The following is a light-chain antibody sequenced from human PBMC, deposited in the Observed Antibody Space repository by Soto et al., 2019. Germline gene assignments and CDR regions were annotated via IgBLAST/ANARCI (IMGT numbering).Light chain of an antibody. CDR1: SDDVGAYNS. Sequence: QSVLAQHASVSGSPGQSITISCTGTSDDVGAYNSVSWYQQLPHKAPQVILYKGTQRPSGVSSRFSGSTSGNAASLTISGLQADDEADYFCCSSAPESTYVFGTGTKVTVL. J-gene: IGLJ1*01. CDR2: KGT. CDR3: CSSAPESTYV. V-gene: IGLV2-23*01.